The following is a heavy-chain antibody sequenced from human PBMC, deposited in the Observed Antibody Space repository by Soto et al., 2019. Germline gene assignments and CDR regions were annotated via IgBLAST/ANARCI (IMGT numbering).Heavy chain of an antibody. V-gene: IGHV4-31*03. Sequence: QVQLQESGPGLVKPSQTLSLTCTVSGASINSGDYYWSWIRQHPGKGLEWIGYIHSRGSTYYQPSLKSRVSISLDTSNTQFSLKLSSVTAAATAVYYCARDRAMVTDHPFDYWGQGTLVTVSS. D-gene: IGHD5-18*01. CDR1: GASINSGDYY. J-gene: IGHJ4*02. CDR3: ARDRAMVTDHPFDY. CDR2: IHSRGST.